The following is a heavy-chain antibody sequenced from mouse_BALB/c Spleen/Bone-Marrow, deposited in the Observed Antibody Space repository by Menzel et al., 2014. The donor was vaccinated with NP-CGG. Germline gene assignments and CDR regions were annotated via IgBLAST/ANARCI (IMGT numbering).Heavy chain of an antibody. Sequence: QVQLKESGAELVRPGTSVKLSCKASGYTFTSYWMNWVKQRPEKGLEWIGRIDPYDSETHYNQKFKDKAILTVDKSSSTAYMQLSSLTSEDSAVYYCARRALDAMDYWGQGTSVTVSS. CDR3: ARRALDAMDY. CDR2: IDPYDSET. D-gene: IGHD2-10*02. CDR1: GYTFTSYW. J-gene: IGHJ4*01. V-gene: IGHV1-52*01.